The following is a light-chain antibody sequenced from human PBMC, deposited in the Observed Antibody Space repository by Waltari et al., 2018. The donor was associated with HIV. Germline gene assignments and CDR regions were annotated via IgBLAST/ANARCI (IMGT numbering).Light chain of an antibody. CDR1: QDISNY. V-gene: IGKV1-33*01. Sequence: DIQMTQSPSSLSASVRDRVTITCQASQDISNYLNWYQQKLGKAPKLLIYDASNLETGVPSRFSGSGSGTDFTFTISSLQPEDIATYFCQQYDNLPLTFGGGTKVEIK. CDR2: DAS. CDR3: QQYDNLPLT. J-gene: IGKJ4*01.